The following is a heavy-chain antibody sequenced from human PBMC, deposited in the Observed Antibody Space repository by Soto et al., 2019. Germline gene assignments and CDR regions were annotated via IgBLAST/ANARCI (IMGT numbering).Heavy chain of an antibody. CDR3: AQNHYGSAIYGMAV. CDR1: GFRFEDYA. CDR2: IAWNSDII. D-gene: IGHD3-10*01. J-gene: IGHJ6*02. Sequence: EVQLVESGGGLVQPGRSLRLSCAASGFRFEDYAMHWVRQAPGKGLEWVSGIAWNSDIIGYADSVKGRFTISRDNGKNSLYLQMNSLRNEETALYYCAQNHYGSAIYGMAVWGQGTTVTVSS. V-gene: IGHV3-9*01.